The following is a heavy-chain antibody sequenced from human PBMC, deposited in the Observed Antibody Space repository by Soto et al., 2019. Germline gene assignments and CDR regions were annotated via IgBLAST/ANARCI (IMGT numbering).Heavy chain of an antibody. Sequence: PSETLSLTCTVSGGSISSNYWTWIRQPPGKGLEWIGYVYNSGSTNYNPSLKSRVTISEDTSKSQFSLKVNSMTAADTAVYYCARYRREPVAGYTLDNWGQGISVTFSS. V-gene: IGHV4-59*01. J-gene: IGHJ4*02. CDR3: ARYRREPVAGYTLDN. CDR1: GGSISSNY. CDR2: VYNSGST. D-gene: IGHD6-13*01.